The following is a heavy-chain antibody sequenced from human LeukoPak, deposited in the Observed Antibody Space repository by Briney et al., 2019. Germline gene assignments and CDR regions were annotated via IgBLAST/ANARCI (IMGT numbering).Heavy chain of an antibody. J-gene: IGHJ4*02. V-gene: IGHV4-4*08. CDR1: GGSISPYF. Sequence: PSETLSLTCTVSGGSISPYFWSWIRQPPGKGLEWIGYVYTDGSTKYNPSLKSRVTISLDTSKNQLSLKLSSVTAGDTAVYYCARRQIYFDYWGQGTLVTVSS. CDR3: ARRQIYFDY. CDR2: VYTDGST.